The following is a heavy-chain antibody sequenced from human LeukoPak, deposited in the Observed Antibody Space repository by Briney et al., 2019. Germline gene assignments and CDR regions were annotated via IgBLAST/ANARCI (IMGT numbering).Heavy chain of an antibody. V-gene: IGHV3-23*01. J-gene: IGHJ4*02. CDR2: ISGSGGST. D-gene: IGHD1-26*01. Sequence: GGSLRLSCAASGFTVSSNYMSWVRQAPGKGLEWVSAISGSGGSTYYADSVKGRFTISRDNSKNTPYLQMNSLRAEDTAVYYCAKNIVGATSYWGQGTLVTVSS. CDR1: GFTVSSNY. CDR3: AKNIVGATSY.